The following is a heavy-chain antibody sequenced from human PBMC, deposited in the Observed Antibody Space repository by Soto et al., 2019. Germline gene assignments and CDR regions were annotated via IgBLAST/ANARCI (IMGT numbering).Heavy chain of an antibody. J-gene: IGHJ5*02. Sequence: GASVKVSCKASGYTFTSYDINWVRQAPGQGLEWMGWMNPNSGNTGYAQKFQGRVTMTRNTSISTAYMELSSLRSEDTAVYYCARKKTLLRYNWNSAFDPWGQGTLVTVSS. CDR2: MNPNSGNT. V-gene: IGHV1-8*01. CDR1: GYTFTSYD. D-gene: IGHD1-7*01. CDR3: ARKKTLLRYNWNSAFDP.